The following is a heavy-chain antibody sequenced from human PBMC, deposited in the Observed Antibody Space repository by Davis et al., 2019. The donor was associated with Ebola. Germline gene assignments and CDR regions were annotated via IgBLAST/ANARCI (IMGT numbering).Heavy chain of an antibody. CDR3: ARAVGPIYFDY. CDR1: GFTVSSNY. Sequence: PGGSLRLSCAASGFTVSSNYMSWVRQAPGKGLEWVSVIYSGGGTYYADSVKGRFTISRDNSKNTLYLHMNSLRAEDTALYYCARAVGPIYFDYWGQGTLVTVSS. CDR2: IYSGGGT. D-gene: IGHD1-26*01. J-gene: IGHJ4*02. V-gene: IGHV3-53*01.